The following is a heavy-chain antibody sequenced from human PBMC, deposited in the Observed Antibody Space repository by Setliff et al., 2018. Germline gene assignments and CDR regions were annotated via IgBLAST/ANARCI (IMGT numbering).Heavy chain of an antibody. Sequence: SETLSLTCTVSGGSISSSSYYWGWIRQPPGKGLEWIGSIYYSGSTYYNPSLKSRVTIXXXTXXXXXXXXXXXXXXXXXAVYYCANSAYLRELDYWGPGTLVTVSS. D-gene: IGHD3-22*01. V-gene: IGHV4-39*01. CDR3: ANSAYLRELDY. CDR1: GGSISSSSYY. CDR2: IYYSGST. J-gene: IGHJ4*02.